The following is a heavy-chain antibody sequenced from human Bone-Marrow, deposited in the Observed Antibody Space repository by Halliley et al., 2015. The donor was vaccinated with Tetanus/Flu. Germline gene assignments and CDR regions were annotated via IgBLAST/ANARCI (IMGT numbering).Heavy chain of an antibody. CDR2: ISADGSKK. CDR3: ARVESEGNSYFFDY. Sequence: SLRLSCAAPGFMFSGYSMHWLRQAPGKGLEWVAVISADGSKKFYADSVKGRFTISRDNSKSTLSLQMNSLSGEDTAVYYCARVESEGNSYFFDYWGQGTLVTVSS. D-gene: IGHD4-4*01. V-gene: IGHV3-30-3*01. J-gene: IGHJ4*02. CDR1: GFMFSGYS.